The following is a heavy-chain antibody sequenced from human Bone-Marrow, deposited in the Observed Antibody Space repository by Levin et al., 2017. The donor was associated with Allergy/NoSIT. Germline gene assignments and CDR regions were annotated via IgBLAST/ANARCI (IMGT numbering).Heavy chain of an antibody. J-gene: IGHJ6*02. Sequence: QSGGSLRLSCAASGFTFSSYGMHWVRQAPGKGLEWVAVISYDGSNKYYADSVKGRFTISRDNSKNTLYLQMNSLRAEDTAVYYCAKDQYSGYDSYYYGMDVWGQGTTVTVSS. D-gene: IGHD5-12*01. CDR2: ISYDGSNK. V-gene: IGHV3-30*18. CDR3: AKDQYSGYDSYYYGMDV. CDR1: GFTFSSYG.